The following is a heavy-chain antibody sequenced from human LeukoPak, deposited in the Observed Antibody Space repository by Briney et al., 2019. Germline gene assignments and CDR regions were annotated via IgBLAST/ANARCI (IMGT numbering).Heavy chain of an antibody. CDR1: GDSISSYY. CDR2: IYYSGST. J-gene: IGHJ6*03. Sequence: SETLSLTCTVSGDSISSYYWSWIRQPPGKGLEWIGYIYYSGSTNYNPSLKSRVTISVDTSKNQFSLKLSSVTAADTAVYYCARAEYSSSDYYYYMDVWGKGTTVTVSS. V-gene: IGHV4-59*12. D-gene: IGHD6-6*01. CDR3: ARAEYSSSDYYYYMDV.